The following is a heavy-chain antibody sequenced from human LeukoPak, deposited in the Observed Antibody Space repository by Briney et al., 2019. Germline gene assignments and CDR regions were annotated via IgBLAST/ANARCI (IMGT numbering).Heavy chain of an antibody. CDR2: MNPNSGNT. J-gene: IGHJ4*02. CDR3: ARDASSSWYYFDY. Sequence: ASVKVSCKASGYTFTSYDINWVRQATGQGLEWMGWMNPNSGNTGYAQKFQGRVTMTRNTSISTAYMELSSLRSGDTAVYYCARDASSSWYYFDYWGQGTLVTVSS. CDR1: GYTFTSYD. D-gene: IGHD6-13*01. V-gene: IGHV1-8*01.